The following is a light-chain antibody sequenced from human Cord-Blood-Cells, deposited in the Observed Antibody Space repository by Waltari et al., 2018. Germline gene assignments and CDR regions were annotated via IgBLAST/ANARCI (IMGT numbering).Light chain of an antibody. CDR1: QSVSSY. CDR3: QQRSNWPPRLT. CDR2: DAS. V-gene: IGKV3-11*01. J-gene: IGKJ4*01. Sequence: EIVLTQSPATLSLSPGERATLSCRASQSVSSYLAWYQQKPGQAPRLLIYDASNQATGIRARFSGSESGTDFTLTISSLEPEDYAFYYCQQRSNWPPRLTFGGCTKVEIK.